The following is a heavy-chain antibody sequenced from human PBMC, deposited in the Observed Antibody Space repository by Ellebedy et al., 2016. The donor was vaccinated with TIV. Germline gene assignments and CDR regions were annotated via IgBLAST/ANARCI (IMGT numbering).Heavy chain of an antibody. CDR1: GGSFSGYY. Sequence: SETLSLPCAVYGGSFSGYYWSWVRQPPGKGLEWIGEVNQSGRTNYHPSLKSRVTISVDTSKNQFSLRLSSVTAADTAVYYCAEGRSGWYYFDYWGQGTLVTVSS. V-gene: IGHV4-34*01. CDR2: VNQSGRT. J-gene: IGHJ4*02. D-gene: IGHD6-19*01. CDR3: AEGRSGWYYFDY.